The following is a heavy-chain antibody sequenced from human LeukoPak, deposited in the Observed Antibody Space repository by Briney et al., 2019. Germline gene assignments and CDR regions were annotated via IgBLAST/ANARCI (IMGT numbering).Heavy chain of an antibody. CDR1: GGSISGSSYY. V-gene: IGHV4-39*02. Sequence: SETLSLTCTVSGGSISGSSYYWGWIRQPPGKGLEWIGSIYYSGSTYYNPSLKSRVTTSVDTSKNQFSLKLNSVTATDTAVYYCARGGSSGYYYNVHFDYWGQGTLVTVSS. D-gene: IGHD3-22*01. J-gene: IGHJ4*02. CDR3: ARGGSSGYYYNVHFDY. CDR2: IYYSGST.